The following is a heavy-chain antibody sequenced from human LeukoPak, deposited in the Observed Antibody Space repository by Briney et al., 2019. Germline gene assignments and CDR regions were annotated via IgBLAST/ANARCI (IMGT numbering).Heavy chain of an antibody. CDR1: ASGVSFTSHN. V-gene: IGHV3-21*05. Sequence: GGSLRLSCAASASGVSFTSHNMNWVRQPPGKGLEWLSYIASSGRYIFYASSVECRFTVSRDNDSHSLELKMKRLRADDTCIYYCAREYNSRATFDYWGQGTLVTVSS. D-gene: IGHD1-20*01. CDR2: IASSGRYI. J-gene: IGHJ4*02. CDR3: AREYNSRATFDY.